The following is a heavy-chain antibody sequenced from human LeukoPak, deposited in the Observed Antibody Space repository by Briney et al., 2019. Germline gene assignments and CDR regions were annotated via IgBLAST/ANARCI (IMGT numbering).Heavy chain of an antibody. J-gene: IGHJ4*02. V-gene: IGHV3-21*01. Sequence: AGGSLRLSCVASEFVFSNHAMIWVRQAPGKGLEWISSITSDSSNSFYANSVRGRFTISRDNANNALHLQMNILRAEDTAVYYCARVFWETVNTGYYSDFWRPGTLVTVSS. CDR2: ITSDSSNS. CDR3: ARVFWETVNTGYYSDF. D-gene: IGHD3-22*01. CDR1: EFVFSNHA.